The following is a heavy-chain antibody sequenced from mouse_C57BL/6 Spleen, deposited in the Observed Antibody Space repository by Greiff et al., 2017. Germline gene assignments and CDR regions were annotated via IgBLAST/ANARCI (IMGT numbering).Heavy chain of an antibody. Sequence: QVQLQQPGTELVKPGASVKLSCKASGYTFPSFWMHWVKPRPGQGLEWIGNINPSNGGTNYNEKFKSKDTLTVDKSSSTAYMQLSSRTSEDSAVYFCARVGLWLYYFDYWGQGTTLTVAS. D-gene: IGHD2-2*01. V-gene: IGHV1-53*01. J-gene: IGHJ2*01. CDR3: ARVGLWLYYFDY. CDR2: INPSNGGT. CDR1: GYTFPSFW.